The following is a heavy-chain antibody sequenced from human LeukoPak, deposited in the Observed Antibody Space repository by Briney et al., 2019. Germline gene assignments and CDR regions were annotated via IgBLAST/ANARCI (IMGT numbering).Heavy chain of an antibody. CDR2: ISYDGSNK. D-gene: IGHD2-2*01. Sequence: GGSLRLSCAASGFTFSSYAMHWVRQAPGKGLEWVAVISYDGSNKYYADSVKGRFTISRDNSKNTLFMQMDSLRAEDTALYYCAKRSLPGIGNNWFDSWGQGTLVTVSS. CDR1: GFTFSSYA. CDR3: AKRSLPGIGNNWFDS. J-gene: IGHJ5*01. V-gene: IGHV3-30*04.